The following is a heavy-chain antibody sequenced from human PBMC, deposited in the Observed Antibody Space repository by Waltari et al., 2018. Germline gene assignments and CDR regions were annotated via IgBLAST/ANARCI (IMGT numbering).Heavy chain of an antibody. D-gene: IGHD4-17*01. CDR2: IRHGGST. Sequence: QVQLQQWGAGLLKPSETLSLTCAVYGESLSDYYWTWIRQPPGEGLVWVGEIRHGGSTNYNPTLKSRGTIAVNTSKKQFSLKLSSVTAADTAVYYCARGPMLDYGADSGHYYYGLDVWGQGTTVTVSS. CDR3: ARGPMLDYGADSGHYYYGLDV. V-gene: IGHV4-34*01. CDR1: GESLSDYY. J-gene: IGHJ6*02.